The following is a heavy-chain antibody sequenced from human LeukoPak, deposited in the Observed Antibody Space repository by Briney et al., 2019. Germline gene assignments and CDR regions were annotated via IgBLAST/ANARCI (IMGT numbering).Heavy chain of an antibody. CDR2: MSPNSGDT. CDR3: ARGPPNWGYDY. D-gene: IGHD7-27*01. J-gene: IGHJ4*02. Sequence: ASVTVSCRASGYTFTSYDFNWVRQATGQRPEWMGWMSPNSGDTGYAQKFQDRVTMTRNTSISTAYMELSSLRSDDTAVYYCARGPPNWGYDYWGPGTLVTVSS. V-gene: IGHV1-8*01. CDR1: GYTFTSYD.